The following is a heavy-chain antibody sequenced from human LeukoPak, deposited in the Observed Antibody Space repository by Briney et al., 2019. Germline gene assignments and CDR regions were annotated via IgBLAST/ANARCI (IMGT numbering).Heavy chain of an antibody. CDR1: GYIFRNFA. J-gene: IGHJ4*02. V-gene: IGHV1-2*06. CDR3: ARVGYDTPPY. D-gene: IGHD3-22*01. CDR2: INPNSSGT. Sequence: ASVKVSCKASGYIFRNFAISWVRQAPGQGLEWMGRINPNSSGTNYAQRFQGRVTMTRDTSISTAYMELSRLRSDDTAVYYCARVGYDTPPYWGQGTLVTVSS.